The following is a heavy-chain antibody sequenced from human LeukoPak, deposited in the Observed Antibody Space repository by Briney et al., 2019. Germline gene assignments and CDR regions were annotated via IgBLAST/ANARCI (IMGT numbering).Heavy chain of an antibody. V-gene: IGHV3-9*01. J-gene: IGHJ4*02. CDR2: ISWNRGSI. Sequence: GGSLRLSCAASGFTFDDYAMHWVRHAPGKGLEWVSGISWNRGSIGYADSVKGRFTISRDNAENSLYLQMNSLRAEDTALYYCAKKVSSYFDYWGQGTLVTVSS. CDR3: AKKVSSYFDY. CDR1: GFTFDDYA. D-gene: IGHD6-13*01.